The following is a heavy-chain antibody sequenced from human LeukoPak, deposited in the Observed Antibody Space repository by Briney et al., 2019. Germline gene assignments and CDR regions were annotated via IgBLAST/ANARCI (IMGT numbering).Heavy chain of an antibody. CDR1: GYTFTSYY. D-gene: IGHD3-3*01. V-gene: IGHV1-46*01. J-gene: IGHJ4*02. Sequence: GASVKVSCKASGYTFTSYYMHWVRQAPGQGLEWMGIINPSGGSTSYAQKFQGRVTITADESTSTAYMELSSLRSEDTAVYYCAAISNDYDFWSGHYYFDYWGQGTLVTVSS. CDR2: INPSGGST. CDR3: AAISNDYDFWSGHYYFDY.